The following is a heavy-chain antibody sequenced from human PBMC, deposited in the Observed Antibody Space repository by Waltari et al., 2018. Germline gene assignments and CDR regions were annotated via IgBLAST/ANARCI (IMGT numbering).Heavy chain of an antibody. CDR2: IFYSGST. Sequence: QLQLQESGPGLVKPSETLPLTCTVSGASVSSSSYYWGWIRQPLGKGLEWIGSIFYSGSTYYNPSLKSRVTITVDTSKNQFSLKLNSVTAADSAVYYCARSKAVWVRGAEPGGIVDYWGQGTLVTVSS. J-gene: IGHJ4*02. D-gene: IGHD3-10*01. CDR3: ARSKAVWVRGAEPGGIVDY. V-gene: IGHV4-39*01. CDR1: GASVSSSSYY.